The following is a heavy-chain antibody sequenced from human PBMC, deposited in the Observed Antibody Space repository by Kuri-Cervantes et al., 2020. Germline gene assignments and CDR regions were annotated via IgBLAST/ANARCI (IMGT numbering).Heavy chain of an antibody. CDR3: ARRGEYSSLNYYYYGMDV. Sequence: ASVKVSCKASGGTFSSYTINWVRQATGQGLEWMGWMNPNSGSTGYAQSFQGRVTMTRNTSISTAYMELSSLRSEDTAVYYCARRGEYSSLNYYYYGMDVWGQGTTVTVSS. CDR1: GGTFSSYT. CDR2: MNPNSGST. V-gene: IGHV1-8*02. J-gene: IGHJ6*02. D-gene: IGHD6-6*01.